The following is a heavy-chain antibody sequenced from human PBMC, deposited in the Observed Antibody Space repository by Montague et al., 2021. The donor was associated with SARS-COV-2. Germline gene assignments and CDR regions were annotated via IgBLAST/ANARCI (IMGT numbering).Heavy chain of an antibody. CDR1: GDSDGSMGGW. CDR3: TYHSGSYVWFDP. V-gene: IGHV6-1*01. Sequence: CAISGDSDGSMGGWWNWKRQTSERGPVWQGRSYHRSKWYNDYSVSVKSRITINPGTPKNQFSLQLNSVTPEDTAMYYCTYHSGSYVWFDPWGQGILVIVSS. CDR2: SYHRSKWYN. D-gene: IGHD1-26*01. J-gene: IGHJ5*02.